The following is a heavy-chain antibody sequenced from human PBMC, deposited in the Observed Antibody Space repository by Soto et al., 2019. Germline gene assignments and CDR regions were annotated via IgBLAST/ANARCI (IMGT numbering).Heavy chain of an antibody. D-gene: IGHD3-16*01. Sequence: EVQLVESGGGLVQPGGSLRLSCVASGFTLSSYSMNWVHQAPGQGLEWISYISSGSDTIYYADSVKGRFTVSRDNAKNSLYLQMNSLRDEDTAVYYCARPGEGVLFYYALDVWGQGTTVTVSS. J-gene: IGHJ6*02. CDR3: ARPGEGVLFYYALDV. V-gene: IGHV3-48*02. CDR2: ISSGSDTI. CDR1: GFTLSSYS.